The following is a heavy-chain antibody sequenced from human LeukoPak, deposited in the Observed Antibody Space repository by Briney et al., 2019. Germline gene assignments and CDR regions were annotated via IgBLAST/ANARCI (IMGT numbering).Heavy chain of an antibody. V-gene: IGHV5-51*01. CDR3: ARQGWVGNYDILTGYFQYYYYGMDV. CDR2: IYSGDSDV. CDR1: GYIFTNYW. Sequence: GESLKISCKGSGYIFTNYWIGWVRQMPGEGLEWMGIIYSGDSDVRYSPSFQGQVTISVDRSISTAYLQWSSLKASDTAMYYCARQGWVGNYDILTGYFQYYYYGMDVWGQGTTVTVS. D-gene: IGHD3-9*01. J-gene: IGHJ6*02.